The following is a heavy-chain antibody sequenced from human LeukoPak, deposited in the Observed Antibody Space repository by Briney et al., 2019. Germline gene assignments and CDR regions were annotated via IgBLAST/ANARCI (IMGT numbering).Heavy chain of an antibody. V-gene: IGHV1-69*13. CDR3: ARGPGGCTNGVCYHGYYYYYMDV. J-gene: IGHJ6*03. D-gene: IGHD2-8*01. Sequence: GASVKVSCKASGGTFSSYAISWVRQAPGQGLEWMGGIIPIFGTANYAQKFQGRVTITADESTSTAYMELSRLRSDDTAVYYCARGPGGCTNGVCYHGYYYYYMDVWGKGTTVTVSS. CDR1: GGTFSSYA. CDR2: IIPIFGTA.